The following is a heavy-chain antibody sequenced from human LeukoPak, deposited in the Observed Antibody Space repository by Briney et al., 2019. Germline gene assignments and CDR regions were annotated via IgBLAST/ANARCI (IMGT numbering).Heavy chain of an antibody. V-gene: IGHV1-8*01. D-gene: IGHD3-9*01. CDR3: ARAHYDILTGYDDAFDI. CDR1: GYTFTHYD. Sequence: GASVTVSCKASGYTFTHYDIHWVRQATGQGLAWMGWMYPNSGNTGYAQKFQGRVTMTRNTSISTAYMELSSLRSEDTAVYYCARAHYDILTGYDDAFDIWGQGTMVTVSS. CDR2: MYPNSGNT. J-gene: IGHJ3*02.